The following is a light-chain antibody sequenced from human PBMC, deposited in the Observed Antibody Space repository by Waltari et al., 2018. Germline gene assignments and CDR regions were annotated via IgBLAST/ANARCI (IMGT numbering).Light chain of an antibody. CDR3: SSYACSNTWV. CDR1: SSDIGGYNY. J-gene: IGLJ2*01. Sequence: QAALTQPRSVSGSPGQSVTISCTGTSSDIGGYNYVSWYQQHPGTAPKLMIYEVSNRPSWVSDLFSCSKSVNTSSLTISGLQPEDEADYYCSSYACSNTWVFGGGTRLTVL. CDR2: EVS. V-gene: IGLV2-14*01.